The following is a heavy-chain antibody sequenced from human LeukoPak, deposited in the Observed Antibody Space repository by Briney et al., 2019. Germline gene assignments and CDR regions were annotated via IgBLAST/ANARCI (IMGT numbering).Heavy chain of an antibody. CDR2: IYYSGST. J-gene: IGHJ3*02. Sequence: PSETLSLTCTVSGGSISTYAWSWIRPPPGKGLEWIGYIYYSGSTNYNPSLKSRVTISVDTSKSQFSLKLSSVTAADTAVYYCARDYYDNRRDAFDIWGQGTMVTVSS. CDR3: ARDYYDNRRDAFDI. V-gene: IGHV4-59*01. CDR1: GGSISTYA. D-gene: IGHD3-22*01.